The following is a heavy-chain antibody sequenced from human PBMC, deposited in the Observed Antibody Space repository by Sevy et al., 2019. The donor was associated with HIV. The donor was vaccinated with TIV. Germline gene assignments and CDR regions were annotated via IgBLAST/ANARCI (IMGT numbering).Heavy chain of an antibody. D-gene: IGHD3-22*01. Sequence: GGSLRLSCAASGFTFSSYAMSWVRQAPGKGLEWVSAISGSGGSTYYADSVKGRFTISRDNSKNTLYLQMNSLRAEDTAVYYCARSDDSSGYYLYYFEYWGQGTVVTVSS. CDR3: ARSDDSSGYYLYYFEY. V-gene: IGHV3-23*01. CDR1: GFTFSSYA. CDR2: ISGSGGST. J-gene: IGHJ4*02.